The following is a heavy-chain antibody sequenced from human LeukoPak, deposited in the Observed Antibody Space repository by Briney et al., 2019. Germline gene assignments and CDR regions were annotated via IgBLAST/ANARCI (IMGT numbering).Heavy chain of an antibody. Sequence: PGGSLRLSCAASGFTFNSYAVNWVRQASGKGLEWVAVISSDGSNKYYADSVKGRFTISRDNSKNTLYLQMNTLRAEDTAVYYCARGGVGFDIWGQGTMVTVSS. CDR1: GFTFNSYA. J-gene: IGHJ3*02. CDR2: ISSDGSNK. D-gene: IGHD2-8*01. V-gene: IGHV3-30*04. CDR3: ARGGVGFDI.